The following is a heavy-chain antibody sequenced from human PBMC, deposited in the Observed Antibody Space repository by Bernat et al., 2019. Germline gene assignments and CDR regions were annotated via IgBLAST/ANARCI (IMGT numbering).Heavy chain of an antibody. Sequence: EVLLLESGGGLVQPGGSLGLSCAASGFTFSNYWMSWVRQAPGKGLEWVANIKQDGIEKYYVDSVKGRFTTSRDNPKNSLYLQMNSLRAEDTAVYYCARSGMLVLPAATTSRNAFDIWGQGTMVTVSS. V-gene: IGHV3-7*03. J-gene: IGHJ3*02. CDR1: GFTFSNYW. D-gene: IGHD6-25*01. CDR2: IKQDGIEK. CDR3: ARSGMLVLPAATTSRNAFDI.